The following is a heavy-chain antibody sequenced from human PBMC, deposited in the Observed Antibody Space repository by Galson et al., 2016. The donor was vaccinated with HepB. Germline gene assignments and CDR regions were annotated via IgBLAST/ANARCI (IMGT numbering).Heavy chain of an antibody. CDR2: VPYDGSNP. CDR3: ARDFRIGWTNWFDP. J-gene: IGHJ5*02. V-gene: IGHV3-30*03. D-gene: IGHD6-19*01. Sequence: SLRLSCAAPGFTFSSYGMHWVRQAPGKGLEWVAIVPYDGSNPYYADSVQGRFTISRDISKNTLYLQMNSLRAEDTAVYYCARDFRIGWTNWFDPWGQGTLVTVSS. CDR1: GFTFSSYG.